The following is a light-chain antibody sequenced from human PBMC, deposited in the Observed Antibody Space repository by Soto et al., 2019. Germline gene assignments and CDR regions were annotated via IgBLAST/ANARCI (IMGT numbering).Light chain of an antibody. Sequence: EIVLTQSPXXXXLSPXXXXXXXXXXXXXXXXXXXAWYQQKPGQAPSLLIYAASRRATGIPDRFSGSGSGTDFTLTISRLEPEDFAVYYCQQYGTSPRYTFGQGTRLEIK. CDR3: QQYGTSPRYT. CDR2: AAS. V-gene: IGKV3-20*01. J-gene: IGKJ2*01. CDR1: XXXXXXX.